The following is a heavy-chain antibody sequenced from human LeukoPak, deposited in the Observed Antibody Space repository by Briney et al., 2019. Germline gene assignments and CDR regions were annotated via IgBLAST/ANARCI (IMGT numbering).Heavy chain of an antibody. V-gene: IGHV4-59*01. D-gene: IGHD3-10*01. Sequence: SETLSLTCTVSGGSINSYYWSWIRQPPGKGLEWIGSISYSGSTDYNPSLESRVTISVDTSKNQISLKLSSVTAADTAIYYCARAPERWYSYGSYTYHYMDVWGRGTTVTVSS. CDR2: ISYSGST. CDR3: ARAPERWYSYGSYTYHYMDV. CDR1: GGSINSYY. J-gene: IGHJ6*03.